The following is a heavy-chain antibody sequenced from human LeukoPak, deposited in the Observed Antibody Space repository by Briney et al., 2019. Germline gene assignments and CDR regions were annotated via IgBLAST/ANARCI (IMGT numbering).Heavy chain of an antibody. V-gene: IGHV3-53*01. D-gene: IGHD3-16*01. CDR2: IYSGGRT. Sequence: PGGSLRLSCAASGLTVSSSYMSWVRQAPGKGLEWVSVIYSGGRTSYADSVKGRFTVSRDNSKNTLYLQMNSLRAEDTAVYYCAKRARPFGGGFDYWGQGTLVSVSS. CDR1: GLTVSSSY. CDR3: AKRARPFGGGFDY. J-gene: IGHJ4*02.